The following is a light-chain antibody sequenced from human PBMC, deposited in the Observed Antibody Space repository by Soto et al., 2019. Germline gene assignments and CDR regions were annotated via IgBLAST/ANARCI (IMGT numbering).Light chain of an antibody. CDR1: QSVSSSY. Sequence: PGERVTLSCRASQSVSSSYLTWYQQKPGQAPRLLIYGASTRATGIPARSSGSGSGTDFTLTISSLQPEDFAVYYCQQDYNLPPYTFGQGTKLEIK. CDR3: QQDYNLPPYT. CDR2: GAS. V-gene: IGKV3D-7*01. J-gene: IGKJ2*01.